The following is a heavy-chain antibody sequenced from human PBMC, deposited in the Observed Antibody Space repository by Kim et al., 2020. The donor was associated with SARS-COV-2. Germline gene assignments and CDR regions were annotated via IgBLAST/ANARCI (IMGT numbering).Heavy chain of an antibody. CDR1: GFTFDDYA. J-gene: IGHJ6*03. CDR3: AKILYDYIWGSYRYNYYYMDV. D-gene: IGHD3-16*02. Sequence: GGSLRLSCAASGFTFDDYAMHWVRQAPGKGLEWVSLISGDGGSTYYADSVKGRFTISRDNSKNSLYLQMNSLRTEDTALYYCAKILYDYIWGSYRYNYYYMDVWGKGTTVTVSS. V-gene: IGHV3-43*02. CDR2: ISGDGGST.